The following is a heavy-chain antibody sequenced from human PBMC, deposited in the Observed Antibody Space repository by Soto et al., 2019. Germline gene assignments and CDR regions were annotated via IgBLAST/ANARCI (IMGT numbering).Heavy chain of an antibody. Sequence: QLQLQESGPGLVKPSETLSLTCTVSGGSISSSSYYWGWIRQPPGKGLEWIGSIYYSGSTYYNPSLKSRVTISVDTSKNQFSLKLSSVTAADTAVYYCARHSDTSSGWGYFDYWGQGTLVTVSS. CDR3: ARHSDTSSGWGYFDY. J-gene: IGHJ4*02. V-gene: IGHV4-39*01. D-gene: IGHD6-19*01. CDR2: IYYSGST. CDR1: GGSISSSSYY.